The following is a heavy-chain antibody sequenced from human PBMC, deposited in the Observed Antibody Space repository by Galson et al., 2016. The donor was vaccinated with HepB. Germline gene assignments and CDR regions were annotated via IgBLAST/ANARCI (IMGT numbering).Heavy chain of an antibody. D-gene: IGHD3-22*01. CDR3: AQYYYDTSGFLEYFQH. Sequence: SLRLSCAASGFTFSSYWMSWVRQAPGKGLEWVANIKQDRSEKYYVDSVKGRFTISRDNAKNSLYLQMDSLRAEDTAVYYCAQYYYDTSGFLEYFQHWGQGTRVTVSS. V-gene: IGHV3-7*03. J-gene: IGHJ1*01. CDR1: GFTFSSYW. CDR2: IKQDRSEK.